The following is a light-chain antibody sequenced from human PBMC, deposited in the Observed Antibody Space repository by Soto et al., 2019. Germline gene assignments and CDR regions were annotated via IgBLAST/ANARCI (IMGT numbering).Light chain of an antibody. V-gene: IGLV3-21*04. CDR1: NIGSKS. Sequence: SYELTQPPSVSVAPGKTARITCEGNNIGSKSVHWYQQKPGQAPVLVIFYDSERPSGIPERLSGSNSGNTATLTISRVEAGDEAHYYCQVWDSSSDRDVVFGGGTKLTVL. CDR2: YDS. J-gene: IGLJ2*01. CDR3: QVWDSSSDRDVV.